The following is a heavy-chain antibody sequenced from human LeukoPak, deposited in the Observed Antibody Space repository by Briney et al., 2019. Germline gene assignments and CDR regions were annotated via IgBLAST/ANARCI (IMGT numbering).Heavy chain of an antibody. Sequence: GGSLRLSCAASGLTFSNYWMSWVRQAPGKGLEWVANIKPDGSEEYYVDSVKGRFTISRDNAKNSLLLQMNYLSPEDTAVYYCARDPFSFDFWSGPLGTDCWGQGTLVTVSS. V-gene: IGHV3-7*01. J-gene: IGHJ4*02. CDR2: IKPDGSEE. CDR3: ARDPFSFDFWSGPLGTDC. CDR1: GLTFSNYW. D-gene: IGHD3-3*01.